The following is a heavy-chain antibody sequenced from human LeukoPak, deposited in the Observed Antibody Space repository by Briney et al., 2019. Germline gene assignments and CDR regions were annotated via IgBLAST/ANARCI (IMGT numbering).Heavy chain of an antibody. J-gene: IGHJ4*02. CDR1: GYTFTGYY. CDR2: ISAYNGNT. V-gene: IGHV1-18*04. CDR3: ARAESSDY. D-gene: IGHD3-10*01. Sequence: ASVKVSCKASGYTFTGYYMHWVRQAPGQGLEWMGWISAYNGNTNYAQKLQGRVTMTTDTSTSTAYMELRSLRSDDTAVYYCARAESSDYWGQGTLVTVSS.